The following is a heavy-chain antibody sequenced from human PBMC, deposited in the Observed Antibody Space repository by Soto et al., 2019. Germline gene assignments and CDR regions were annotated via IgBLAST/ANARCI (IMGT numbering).Heavy chain of an antibody. D-gene: IGHD2-15*01. J-gene: IGHJ4*02. CDR2: ISSDGSKK. Sequence: QVQLVESGGGVVQPGRSLRLSCVASGFTFSNNGIHWVRQAPGKGLEWVAVISSDGSKKYYADSVKGRFTISRDDSKDTLYLQMNSRRAADTAVYYCAMDLYGGSSRFDYWGQGTLVTVSS. CDR1: GFTFSNNG. CDR3: AMDLYGGSSRFDY. V-gene: IGHV3-30*03.